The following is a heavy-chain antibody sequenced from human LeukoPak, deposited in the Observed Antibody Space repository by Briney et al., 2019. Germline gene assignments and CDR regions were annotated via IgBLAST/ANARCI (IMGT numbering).Heavy chain of an antibody. J-gene: IGHJ5*02. Sequence: SETLSLTCAVYGGSFSGYYWSWIRQPPGKGLEWIGEINHSGSTNYNPSLKSRVTISVDTSKNQFSLKLSSVTAADTAVYYCARRIAVAGTNWFDPWGQGTLVTVSS. CDR3: ARRIAVAGTNWFDP. D-gene: IGHD6-19*01. V-gene: IGHV4-34*01. CDR1: GGSFSGYY. CDR2: INHSGST.